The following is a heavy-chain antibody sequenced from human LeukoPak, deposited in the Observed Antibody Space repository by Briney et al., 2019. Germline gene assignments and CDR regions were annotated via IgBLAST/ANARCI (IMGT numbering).Heavy chain of an antibody. D-gene: IGHD3-22*01. Sequence: GGSLRLSCAASGFTFDDYGMSWVRQAPGKGLEWVSGINWNGGSTGYADSAKGRFTISRNNARNSLYLQMNSLRAEDTAVYYCARDNYDSSGPYYFDYWGQGTLVTVSS. V-gene: IGHV3-20*04. J-gene: IGHJ4*02. CDR2: INWNGGST. CDR3: ARDNYDSSGPYYFDY. CDR1: GFTFDDYG.